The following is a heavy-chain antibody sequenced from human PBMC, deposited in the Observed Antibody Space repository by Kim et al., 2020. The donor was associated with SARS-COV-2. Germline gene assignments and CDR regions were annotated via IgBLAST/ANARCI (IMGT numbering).Heavy chain of an antibody. D-gene: IGHD3-3*01. CDR1: GYTFTSYY. J-gene: IGHJ6*02. Sequence: ASVKVSCKASGYTFTSYYMHWVRQAPGQGLEWMGIINPSGGSTSYAQKFQGRVTMTRDTSTSTVYMELSSLRSEDTAVYYCARALRNYDFWSALYYYYGMDVWGQGTTVTVSS. V-gene: IGHV1-46*01. CDR2: INPSGGST. CDR3: ARALRNYDFWSALYYYYGMDV.